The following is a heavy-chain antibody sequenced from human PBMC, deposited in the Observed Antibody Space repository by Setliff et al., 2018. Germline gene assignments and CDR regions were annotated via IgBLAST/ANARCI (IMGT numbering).Heavy chain of an antibody. CDR2: IYTSWST. J-gene: IGHJ6*03. V-gene: IGHV4-61*09. CDR1: GDSISSRRNY. D-gene: IGHD3-3*01. CDR3: ARMSGFQYIDV. Sequence: SETLSLTCTVSGDSISSRRNYWGWFRQPAGKELEWIGQIYTSWSTNYNPSLKSRVTISLDTSKNQFSLSLTSVTAEDTAVYYCARMSGFQYIDVWDKGSTVTSP.